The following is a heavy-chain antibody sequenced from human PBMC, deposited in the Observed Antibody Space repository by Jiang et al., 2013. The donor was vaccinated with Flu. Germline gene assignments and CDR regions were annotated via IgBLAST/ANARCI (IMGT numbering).Heavy chain of an antibody. J-gene: IGHJ5*02. CDR1: GGSISSGGYY. CDR3: ARVVITKNANWFDP. V-gene: IGHV4-31*03. D-gene: IGHD3-22*01. Sequence: LLKPSETLSLTCTASGGSISSGGYYWSWIRQHPGKGLEWIGYIYYSGSTYYNPSLKSRVTISVDTSKNQFSLKLSSVTAADTAVYYCARVVITKNANWFDPWGQGTLVTVSS. CDR2: IYYSGST.